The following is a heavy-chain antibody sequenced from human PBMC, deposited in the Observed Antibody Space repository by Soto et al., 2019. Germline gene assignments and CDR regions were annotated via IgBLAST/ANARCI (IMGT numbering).Heavy chain of an antibody. J-gene: IGHJ4*02. CDR1: GFTISDYY. CDR2: TRNKVNSYTT. CDR3: ARGGRTDWRSFDS. Sequence: EVQLVESGGGLVQPGGSLRLSCAAAGFTISDYYMDWVRQAPGMGLEWVARTRNKVNSYTTEYAASVKGRFTISRGGSEKSVYLLMNSLKTEDTAVYYCARGGRTDWRSFDSWGQGTLVTVSS. V-gene: IGHV3-72*01. D-gene: IGHD2-8*02.